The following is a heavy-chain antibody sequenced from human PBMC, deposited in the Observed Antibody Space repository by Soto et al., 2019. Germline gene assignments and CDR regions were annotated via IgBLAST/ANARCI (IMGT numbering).Heavy chain of an antibody. Sequence: QVQLVESGGGVVQPGRSLRLSCSVSGFTFSSYGMHWVRQAPGKGLEWVAAISYDGSNKFYVDSVKGRFTISRDNSKNTVYLQMNSLRTEDTAVYHCAKDTYYRDSSGYYVFDYWGQGTLVTVSS. V-gene: IGHV3-30*18. D-gene: IGHD3-22*01. CDR3: AKDTYYRDSSGYYVFDY. CDR2: ISYDGSNK. J-gene: IGHJ4*02. CDR1: GFTFSSYG.